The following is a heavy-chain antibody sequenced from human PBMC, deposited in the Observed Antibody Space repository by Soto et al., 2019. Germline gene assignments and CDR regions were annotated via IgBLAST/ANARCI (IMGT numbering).Heavy chain of an antibody. CDR3: ARSACNAGRFSEY. V-gene: IGHV5-51*01. CDR1: GYTFTSYL. Sequence: GESLKISFKGSGYTFTSYLISWVRQMPVEGLEWMGAIYPGDSDTRYSPSFQGQVTISADKSISTAYMQWSSLQASDSAIYYCARSACNAGRFSEYWGRRTVVTVSS. D-gene: IGHD2-15*01. CDR2: IYPGDSDT. J-gene: IGHJ4*02.